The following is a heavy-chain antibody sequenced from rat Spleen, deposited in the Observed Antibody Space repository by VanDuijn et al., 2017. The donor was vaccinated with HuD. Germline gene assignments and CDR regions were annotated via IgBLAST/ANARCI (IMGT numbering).Heavy chain of an antibody. Sequence: EVQLVESGGGLVQPGRSLNLSCAALGFTFSNYYMAWVRQAPTKVLEWVATISYDAGITYYRDSVKGRFTISRDNLKSTLYLQMDSLRSEDTATYYCARWSDYWGQGVMVTVSS. CDR1: GFTFSNYY. V-gene: IGHV5-25*01. CDR2: ISYDAGIT. J-gene: IGHJ2*01. CDR3: ARWSDY.